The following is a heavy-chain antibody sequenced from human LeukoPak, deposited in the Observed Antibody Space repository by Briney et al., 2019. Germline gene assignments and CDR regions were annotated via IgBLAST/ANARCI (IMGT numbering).Heavy chain of an antibody. CDR2: ISSSGSTI. CDR1: GFTFSNYN. V-gene: IGHV3-48*04. J-gene: IGHJ6*04. D-gene: IGHD3-10*02. Sequence: GGSLRLSCAASGFTFSNYNMNWVRQAPGKGLEWVSYISSSGSTIYYADSVKGRFTISRDNAKNSLYLQMNSLRAEDTAVYYCAELGITMIGGVWGKGTTVTISS. CDR3: AELGITMIGGV.